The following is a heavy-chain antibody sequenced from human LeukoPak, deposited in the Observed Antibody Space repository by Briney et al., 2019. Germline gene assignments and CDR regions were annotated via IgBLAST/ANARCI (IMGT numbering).Heavy chain of an antibody. Sequence: GGSLRLSCAASGFTFSSYAMSWVRQAPGKGLEWVSAISGSGGSTYYADSVKGRFPISRDNSKDTLYLQMNSLRAEDTAVYYCACSSTSSDYWGQGTLVTVSS. J-gene: IGHJ4*02. CDR3: ACSSTSSDY. V-gene: IGHV3-23*01. CDR1: GFTFSSYA. CDR2: ISGSGGST. D-gene: IGHD2-2*01.